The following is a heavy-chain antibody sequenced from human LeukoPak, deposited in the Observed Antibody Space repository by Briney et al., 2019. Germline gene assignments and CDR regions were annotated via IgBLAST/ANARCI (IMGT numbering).Heavy chain of an antibody. J-gene: IGHJ4*02. CDR3: ARLSSRAGGRAAAGTFFDY. D-gene: IGHD6-13*01. V-gene: IGHV4-34*01. Sequence: SETLSLTCAVYGGSFSGYYWSWIRQPPGKGLEWIGEINHSGSTNYNPSLKSRVTISVDTSKNQFSLKLSSVTAADTAVYYCARLSSRAGGRAAAGTFFDYWGQGTLVTVSS. CDR1: GGSFSGYY. CDR2: INHSGST.